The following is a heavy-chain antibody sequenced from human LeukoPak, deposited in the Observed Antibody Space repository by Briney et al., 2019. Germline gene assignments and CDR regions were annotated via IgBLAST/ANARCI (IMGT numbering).Heavy chain of an antibody. CDR3: ARHYGP. CDR1: GGSISTYY. Sequence: SETLSLTCTVSGGSISTYYWSWIRQPPGKGLEWIAYIHYSGSTNYNPSLRSRVTISVDTSKNQFSLKLSSVTAADTAVYYRARHYGPWGQGTLVTVSS. V-gene: IGHV4-59*08. D-gene: IGHD4-17*01. CDR2: IHYSGST. J-gene: IGHJ5*02.